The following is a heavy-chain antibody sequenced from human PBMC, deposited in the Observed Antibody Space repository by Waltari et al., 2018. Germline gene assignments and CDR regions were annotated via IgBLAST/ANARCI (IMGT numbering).Heavy chain of an antibody. CDR1: GGSFSGYY. Sequence: QVQLQQWGAGLLKPSETLSLTCAVYGGSFSGYYWSWIRQPPGKGMEGIGESNHSGSTNYNPTLKSGVTISVETSKNQVSLKLSLVTAADTAVYYCARVEKCVVVAATLYFDYGMDVWGQGTTVTVSS. CDR2: SNHSGST. J-gene: IGHJ6*02. D-gene: IGHD2-15*01. V-gene: IGHV4-34*01. CDR3: ARVEKCVVVAATLYFDYGMDV.